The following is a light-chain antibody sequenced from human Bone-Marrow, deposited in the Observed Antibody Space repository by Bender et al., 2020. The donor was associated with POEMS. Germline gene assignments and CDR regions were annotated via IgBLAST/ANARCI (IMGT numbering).Light chain of an antibody. J-gene: IGLJ3*02. CDR1: SSNIGAHA. Sequence: QSVLTQPPSASGTPGQRVTIPCSGGSSNIGAHAVNWYQHLPGTAPKLLIYSSHRRPSEVPDRFSGPRSGTSASLAISGLQSGDEADYYCAVWDDSLNGWVFGGGTKLTVL. CDR3: AVWDDSLNGWV. V-gene: IGLV1-44*01. CDR2: SSH.